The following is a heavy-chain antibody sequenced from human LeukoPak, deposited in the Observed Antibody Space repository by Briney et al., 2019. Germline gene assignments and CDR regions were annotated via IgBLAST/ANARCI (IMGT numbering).Heavy chain of an antibody. Sequence: PGGSLRLSCAAYGFTFSSYGMHWVRQAPGKGLEWVAFIRYDGSNKYYRDSVKGRFTISRDNSKNTLYLQMNSLRAEDTAVYYCAKAPGLGSVSEHFDFWGQGTLVTVSS. D-gene: IGHD4-17*01. J-gene: IGHJ4*02. CDR3: AKAPGLGSVSEHFDF. CDR2: IRYDGSNK. CDR1: GFTFSSYG. V-gene: IGHV3-30*02.